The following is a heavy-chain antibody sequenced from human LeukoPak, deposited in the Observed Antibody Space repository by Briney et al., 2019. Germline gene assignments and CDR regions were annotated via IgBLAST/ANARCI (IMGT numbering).Heavy chain of an antibody. CDR1: GDSVNSYTHY. D-gene: IGHD3-3*01. J-gene: IGHJ3*02. Sequence: SETLSLTCTVSGDSVNSYTHYWSWVRQPPGKGLEWIGYMYHGGSTDYNPSLKSRVTISVDRSKNQFSLKPSSVTAADTAVYYCARRPPVFGVIIIGDTFDIWGQGTMVTVS. CDR2: MYHGGST. V-gene: IGHV4-30-2*01. CDR3: ARRPPVFGVIIIGDTFDI.